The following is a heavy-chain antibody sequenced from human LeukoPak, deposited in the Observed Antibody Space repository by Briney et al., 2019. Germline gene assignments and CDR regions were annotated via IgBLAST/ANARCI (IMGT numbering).Heavy chain of an antibody. CDR3: ARVHTYYYDTGYDAFDI. V-gene: IGHV1-2*02. D-gene: IGHD3-22*01. CDR1: GYTFTGYY. Sequence: ASVKVSCKASGYTFTGYYMHWVRQAPGQGLEWMGWINPNSGGTNYAQKFQGRVTMTRDTSISTAYMELSRLRSDDTAVYYCARVHTYYYDTGYDAFDIWGQGTMVTVSS. J-gene: IGHJ3*02. CDR2: INPNSGGT.